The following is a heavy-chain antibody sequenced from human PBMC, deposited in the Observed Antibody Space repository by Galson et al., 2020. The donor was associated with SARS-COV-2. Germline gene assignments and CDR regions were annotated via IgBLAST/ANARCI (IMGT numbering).Heavy chain of an antibody. CDR3: AKDRSYCGGDCSPEYFQH. Sequence: GESLKISCAASGFTFSGYAMNWVRQAPGKGLEWISAISGSGGSTYYADSVKGRFTISRDNSKNTLYLQMNSLRAEDTAVYYCAKDRSYCGGDCSPEYFQHWGQGTLVTVSS. J-gene: IGHJ1*01. CDR1: GFTFSGYA. V-gene: IGHV3-23*01. CDR2: ISGSGGST. D-gene: IGHD2-21*01.